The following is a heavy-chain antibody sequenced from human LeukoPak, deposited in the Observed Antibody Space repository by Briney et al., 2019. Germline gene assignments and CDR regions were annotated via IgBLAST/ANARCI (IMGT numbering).Heavy chain of an antibody. CDR2: IWYDGSNK. J-gene: IGHJ4*02. D-gene: IGHD6-19*01. Sequence: GGSLRLSCAASGFTFSSYGMHWVRQAPGKGLEWVAVIWYDGSNKYYADSVKGRFTISRDNSKNTLYLQMNSLRAEDTAVYYCATLAVAGTPIDYWGQGTLVTVSS. V-gene: IGHV3-33*01. CDR3: ATLAVAGTPIDY. CDR1: GFTFSSYG.